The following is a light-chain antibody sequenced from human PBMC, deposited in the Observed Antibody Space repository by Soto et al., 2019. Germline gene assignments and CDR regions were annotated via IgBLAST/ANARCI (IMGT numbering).Light chain of an antibody. V-gene: IGKV3-11*01. J-gene: IGKJ5*01. CDR2: GAS. CDR1: QSVSDY. CDR3: QQRSTWTT. Sequence: ETLMTQSPATLSVSPGARATLSCRARQSVSDYLAWYQQRPGQAPRLLIFGASTRATGFPARFSGSGSGTDFPLTISSLEPEDSAVYYWQQRSTWTTFGQGTRLEIK.